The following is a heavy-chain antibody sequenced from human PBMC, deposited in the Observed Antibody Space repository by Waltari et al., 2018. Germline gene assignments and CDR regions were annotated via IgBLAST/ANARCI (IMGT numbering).Heavy chain of an antibody. Sequence: EVQLVESGGGLVKPGGSLRLSCAASGFTFSSYSMNWVRQAPGKGLEWVSSISSSSSYIYYADSVKGRFTISRDNAKNSLYLQMNSLRAEDTAVYYCARDTHYDSSGYYQGFDYWGQGTLVTVSS. CDR2: ISSSSSYI. J-gene: IGHJ4*02. D-gene: IGHD3-22*01. V-gene: IGHV3-21*01. CDR1: GFTFSSYS. CDR3: ARDTHYDSSGYYQGFDY.